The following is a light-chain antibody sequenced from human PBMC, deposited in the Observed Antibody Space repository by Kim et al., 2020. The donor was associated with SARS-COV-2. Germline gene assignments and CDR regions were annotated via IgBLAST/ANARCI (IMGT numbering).Light chain of an antibody. Sequence: ASVGDRVTLPCRASQSISTFLNWYQYKPGKAPKALIFGASRLQSGVPSRFTGSGSGREFTLTISSLQPEDFATYYCQQSFSPLPLTFGGGTKLEI. V-gene: IGKV1-39*01. J-gene: IGKJ4*01. CDR2: GAS. CDR1: QSISTF. CDR3: QQSFSPLPLT.